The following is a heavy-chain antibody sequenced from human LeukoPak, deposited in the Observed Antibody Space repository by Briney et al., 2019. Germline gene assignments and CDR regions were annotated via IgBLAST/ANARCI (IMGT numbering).Heavy chain of an antibody. CDR1: GGSISSSSYY. Sequence: SETLSLTCTVSGGSISSSSYYWGWIRQPPGKGLEWIGSIYYSGSTYYNPSLKSRVTISVDTSKNQFSLELSSVTAADTAVYYCARGYQLLWDYDYWGQGTLVTVSS. CDR3: ARGYQLLWDYDY. CDR2: IYYSGST. V-gene: IGHV4-39*07. J-gene: IGHJ4*02. D-gene: IGHD2-2*01.